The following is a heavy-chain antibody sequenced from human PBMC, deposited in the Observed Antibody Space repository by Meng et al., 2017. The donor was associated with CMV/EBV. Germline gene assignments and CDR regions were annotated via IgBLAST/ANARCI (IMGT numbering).Heavy chain of an antibody. J-gene: IGHJ4*02. D-gene: IGHD3-3*01. CDR2: ISSSGSTI. V-gene: IGHV3-48*03. Sequence: GGSLRLSCAASGFTFSSYEMNWVRQAPGKGLEWVSYISSSGSTIYYADSVKGRFTISRNNAKNSLDLQIISLRAEDTAVYYCAGGPTTRGLAWDFWSSYSYGFDDWGQGTMVTVSS. CDR1: GFTFSSYE. CDR3: AGGPTTRGLAWDFWSSYSYGFDD.